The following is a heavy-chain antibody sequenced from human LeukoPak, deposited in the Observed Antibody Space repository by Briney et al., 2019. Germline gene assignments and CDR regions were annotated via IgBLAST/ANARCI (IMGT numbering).Heavy chain of an antibody. CDR1: GFNFSNYW. Sequence: GGSVRLFCGAWGFNFSNYWMSWVRQARGKGLVWVANNKEEGGEKNYVDSVKGRFTISRDSAQSSLYLQMDSLRAEDTAVYYCARDGVVNFWVSYGTYNYYYHMDVWGKGTTVTVSS. CDR2: NKEEGGEK. CDR3: ARDGVVNFWVSYGTYNYYYHMDV. V-gene: IGHV3-7*01. J-gene: IGHJ6*04. D-gene: IGHD3-16*01.